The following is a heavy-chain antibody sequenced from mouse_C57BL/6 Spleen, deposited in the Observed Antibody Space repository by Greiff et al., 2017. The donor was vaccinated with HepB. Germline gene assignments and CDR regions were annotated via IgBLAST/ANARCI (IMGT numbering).Heavy chain of an antibody. D-gene: IGHD1-1*01. J-gene: IGHJ1*03. CDR3: ARHGSSYVRYFDV. CDR2: IYPGDGDT. V-gene: IGHV1-80*01. CDR1: GYAFSSYW. Sequence: QVQLKQSGAELVKPGASVKISCKASGYAFSSYWMNWVKQRPGKGLEWIGQIYPGDGDTNYNGKFKGKATLTADKSSSTAYMQLSSLTSEDSAVYFCARHGSSYVRYFDVWGTGTTVTVSS.